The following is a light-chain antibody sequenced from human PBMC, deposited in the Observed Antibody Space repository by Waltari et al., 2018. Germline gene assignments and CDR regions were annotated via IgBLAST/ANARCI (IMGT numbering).Light chain of an antibody. Sequence: QSVLTQPASVSGSPGQSITISCTRTSSAVGGYDYVSWYQQSPGKAPKLIISDVVKRPSGVSTRFSASKSDKTASLTISGLQAEDEGDYYCCSYKRGATWVFGGGTALTVL. CDR3: CSYKRGATWV. CDR1: SSAVGGYDY. CDR2: DVV. V-gene: IGLV2-14*03. J-gene: IGLJ3*02.